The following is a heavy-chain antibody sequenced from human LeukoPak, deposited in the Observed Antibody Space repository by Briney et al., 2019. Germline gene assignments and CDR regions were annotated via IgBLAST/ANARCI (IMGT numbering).Heavy chain of an antibody. CDR1: GVSISTYY. CDR3: ARDLPRENSYAYGFWFDP. Sequence: SETLSLTCSVSGVSISTYYWTWIRQPAGKGLEWIGRMYIGGTRNYNPSLQSLVTMSIDTSKNQFSLKLSSVTAADTAVYYCARDLPRENSYAYGFWFDPWGQGTLVTVSS. J-gene: IGHJ5*02. V-gene: IGHV4-4*07. CDR2: MYIGGTR. D-gene: IGHD3-16*01.